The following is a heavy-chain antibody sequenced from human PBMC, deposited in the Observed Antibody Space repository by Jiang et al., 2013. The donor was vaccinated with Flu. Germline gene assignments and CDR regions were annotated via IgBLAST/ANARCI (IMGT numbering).Heavy chain of an antibody. CDR2: ISGSGGST. CDR1: GFTFSSYA. CDR3: AKDREYYDFWSGYYWSQDYYYGMDV. J-gene: IGHJ6*02. V-gene: IGHV3-23*01. D-gene: IGHD3-3*01. Sequence: VQLLESGGGLVQPGGSLRLSCAASGFTFSSYAMSWVRQAPGKGLEWVSAISGSGGSTYYADSVKGRFTISRDNSKNTLYLQMNSLRAEDTAVYYCAKDREYYDFWSGYYWSQDYYYGMDVWGQGTTVTVSS.